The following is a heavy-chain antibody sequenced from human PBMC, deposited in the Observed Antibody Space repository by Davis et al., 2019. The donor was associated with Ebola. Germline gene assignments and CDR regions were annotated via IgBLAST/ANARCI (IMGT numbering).Heavy chain of an antibody. D-gene: IGHD5-12*01. CDR3: ARTDITNQTFDY. CDR2: VNHSGTT. Sequence: MPSETLSLTCAVSGGSVSSGHWWSWVRQSPGKGLEWIGEVNHSGTTNYNPSLKSRVTVSIDKSENQFSLRLTSVTAADTAVYYCARTDITNQTFDYWGQGALVTVSS. J-gene: IGHJ4*02. V-gene: IGHV4-4*02. CDR1: GGSVSSGHW.